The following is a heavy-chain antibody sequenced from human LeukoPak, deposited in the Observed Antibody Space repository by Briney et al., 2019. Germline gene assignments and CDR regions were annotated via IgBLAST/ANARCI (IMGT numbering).Heavy chain of an antibody. D-gene: IGHD3-9*01. V-gene: IGHV1-69*13. CDR3: ARDQVVLRYSCMDV. CDR1: GGTFSSYA. J-gene: IGHJ6*02. CDR2: IIPIFGTA. Sequence: ASVKVSSTASGGTFSSYAISWVRQAPGQGLEWMGGIIPIFGTANYAQKFQGRVTITADESTSTAYMELSSLRSEDTAVYYCARDQVVLRYSCMDVWGQGTRSPSP.